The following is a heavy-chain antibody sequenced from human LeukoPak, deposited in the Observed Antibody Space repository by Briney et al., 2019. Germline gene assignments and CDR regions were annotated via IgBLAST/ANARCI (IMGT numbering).Heavy chain of an antibody. CDR3: AREYSGYEGNWFDP. CDR1: GGTFSSYA. Sequence: SVKVSCKASGGTFSSYAISWVRQAPGQGLEWMGGLIPIFGTANYAQKFQGRVTITADESTSTAYMELSSLRSEDTAVYYCAREYSGYEGNWFDPWGQGTLVAVSS. D-gene: IGHD5-12*01. V-gene: IGHV1-69*13. CDR2: LIPIFGTA. J-gene: IGHJ5*02.